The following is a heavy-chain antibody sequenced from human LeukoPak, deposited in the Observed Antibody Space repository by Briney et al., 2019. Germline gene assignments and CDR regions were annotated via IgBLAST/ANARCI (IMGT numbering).Heavy chain of an antibody. CDR2: ISAYNGNT. CDR3: ARELGDYYYYYYMDV. CDR1: GYTFTSYG. J-gene: IGHJ6*03. V-gene: IGHV1-18*01. D-gene: IGHD7-27*01. Sequence: ASVKVSCKASGYTFTSYGISWVRQAPGQGLEWMGWISAYNGNTNYAQKLQGRVTMTTDKSTSTAYMELSSLRSEDTAVYYCARELGDYYYYYYMDVWGKGTTVTVSS.